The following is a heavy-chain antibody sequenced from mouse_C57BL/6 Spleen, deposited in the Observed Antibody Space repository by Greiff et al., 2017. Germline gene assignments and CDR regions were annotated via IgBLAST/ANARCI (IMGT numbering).Heavy chain of an antibody. V-gene: IGHV1-64*01. CDR2: IHPNSGST. D-gene: IGHD2-3*01. CDR3: ARSGDGYSFGG. Sequence: QVQLQQPGAELVKPGASVKLSCKASGYTFTSYWMHWVKQRPGQGLEWIGMIHPNSGSTNYNEKFKSKATLTVDKSSSTAYMQLSSLTSEDSAVYYCARSGDGYSFGGWGQGTTLTVSS. J-gene: IGHJ2*01. CDR1: GYTFTSYW.